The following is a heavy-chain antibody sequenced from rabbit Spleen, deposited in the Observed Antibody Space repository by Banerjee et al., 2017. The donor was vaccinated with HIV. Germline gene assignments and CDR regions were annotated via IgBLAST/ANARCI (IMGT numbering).Heavy chain of an antibody. CDR3: ARDTSSSFSSYGMDL. J-gene: IGHJ6*01. Sequence: QEQLVESGGGLVKPGASLTLTCKASGFSFSSGYDMCWVRQAPGKGLEWIACIYTGNSKTYYASWAKGRFTISKTSSTTVTLQMTSLTAADTATYFCARDTSSSFSSYGMDLWGPGPWSPS. V-gene: IGHV1S45*01. CDR2: IYTGNSKT. D-gene: IGHD1-1*01. CDR1: GFSFSSGYD.